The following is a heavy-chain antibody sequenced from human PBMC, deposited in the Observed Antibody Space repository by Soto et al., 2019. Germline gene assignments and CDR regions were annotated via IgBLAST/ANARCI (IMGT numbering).Heavy chain of an antibody. CDR2: IIPILGIA. CDR1: GGTFSSYT. V-gene: IGHV1-69*02. CDR3: ARASGYCSGGSCYFTHFDY. D-gene: IGHD2-15*01. Sequence: QVQLVQSGAEVEKPGSSVKVSCKASGGTFSSYTISWVRQAPGQGLEWMGRIIPILGIANYAQKFQGRVTITADKSTSTAYMELSSLRSEDTAVYYCARASGYCSGGSCYFTHFDYWGQGTLVTVSS. J-gene: IGHJ4*02.